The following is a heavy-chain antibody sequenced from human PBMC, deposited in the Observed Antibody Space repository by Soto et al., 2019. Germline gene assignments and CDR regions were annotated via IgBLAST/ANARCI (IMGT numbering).Heavy chain of an antibody. D-gene: IGHD3-10*01. CDR1: GGSFSGYY. CDR3: ARGRLGRVRGFLPDYYYYYGMDV. CDR2: INHSRST. Sequence: SETLSLTCAVYGGSFSGYYWSWIRQPPGKGLEWIGEINHSRSTNYNPSLKSRVTISVDTSKNQFSLKLSSVTAADTAVYYCARGRLGRVRGFLPDYYYYYGMDVWGQGTTVTVSS. J-gene: IGHJ6*02. V-gene: IGHV4-34*01.